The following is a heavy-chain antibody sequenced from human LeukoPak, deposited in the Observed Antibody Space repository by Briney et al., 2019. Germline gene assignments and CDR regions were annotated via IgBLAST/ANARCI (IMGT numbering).Heavy chain of an antibody. J-gene: IGHJ5*02. CDR3: ARGYCSGGSCYFNWFDP. D-gene: IGHD2-15*01. CDR1: GFTFSSYS. CDR2: ISSSSSYI. V-gene: IGHV3-21*01. Sequence: PGGSLRLSCAASGFTFSSYSMNWVRQAPGKGLEWVSSISSSSSYIYYADSVKGRFTISRDNAKNSLYLQMNSLRAEDTAVYYCARGYCSGGSCYFNWFDPWGQGTLVTVSS.